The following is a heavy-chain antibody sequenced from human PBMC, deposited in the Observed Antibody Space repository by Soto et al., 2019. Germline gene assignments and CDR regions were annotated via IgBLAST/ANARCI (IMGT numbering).Heavy chain of an antibody. CDR2: ISYDGDNN. CDR1: GFTFSNCA. Sequence: PWGTLRLSCAASGFTFSNCAMHWVRQGPGTGLEWVATISYDGDNNYNPDSVKGVFIIFGNNSKNSLYQQMISLRPENTAVYYWARPGGQLSTYLYCMDTWGQGTTVTVSS. D-gene: IGHD3-10*01. CDR3: ARPGGQLSTYLYCMDT. J-gene: IGHJ6*02. V-gene: IGHV3-30-3*01.